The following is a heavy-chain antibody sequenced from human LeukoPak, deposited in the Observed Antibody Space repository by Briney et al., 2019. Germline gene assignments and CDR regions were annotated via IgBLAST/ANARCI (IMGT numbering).Heavy chain of an antibody. CDR2: IYYSGST. J-gene: IGHJ4*02. CDR1: GGSISSSSYY. Sequence: SETLSLTCTVSGGSISSSSYYWGWIRQPPGKGLEWIGNIYYSGSTSYNPSLQSRVTISVDTSKNQFSLKLSSVTAADTAVYYCARGPYSGYDSPVDYWGQGTLVTVSS. CDR3: ARGPYSGYDSPVDY. V-gene: IGHV4-39*07. D-gene: IGHD5-12*01.